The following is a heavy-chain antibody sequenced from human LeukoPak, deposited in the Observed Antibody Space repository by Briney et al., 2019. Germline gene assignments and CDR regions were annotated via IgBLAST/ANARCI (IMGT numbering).Heavy chain of an antibody. J-gene: IGHJ6*03. CDR1: GGSFSGYY. CDR2: INHSGST. Sequence: SETLSLTCAVYGGSFSGYYWSWIRQPPGKGLEWIGEINHSGSTNYNPSLKSRVTISVDTSKNQFSLKLSSVTAADTAVYYCARHGENYYYYYMDVWGKETTVTISS. CDR3: ARHGENYYYYYMDV. V-gene: IGHV4-34*01. D-gene: IGHD3-3*01.